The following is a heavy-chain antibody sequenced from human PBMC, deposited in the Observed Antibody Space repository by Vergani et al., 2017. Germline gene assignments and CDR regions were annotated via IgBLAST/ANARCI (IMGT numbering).Heavy chain of an antibody. Sequence: QVQLQESGPGLVKPSQTLSLTCTVSGGSISSGGYYWSWIRQHPGKGLEWIGYIYYSGSTYDNPSIKSRVTISVDTSKNQFSLKLSSVTAADTAVYYCARSKYYYDSSGRYYYFDYWGQGTLVTVSS. CDR1: GGSISSGGYY. CDR2: IYYSGST. CDR3: ARSKYYYDSSGRYYYFDY. V-gene: IGHV4-31*03. D-gene: IGHD3-22*01. J-gene: IGHJ4*02.